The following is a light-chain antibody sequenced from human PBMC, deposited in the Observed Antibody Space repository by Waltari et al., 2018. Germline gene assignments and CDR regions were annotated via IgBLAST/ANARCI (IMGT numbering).Light chain of an antibody. CDR3: QQYGSSPRT. CDR1: QSVSSSY. J-gene: IGKJ1*01. CDR2: GAS. Sequence: IVLPQSPGTLSLSPGERATLSCRASQSVSSSYLAWYQQKPGQAPRRLIYGASSRDTGIPDGVSGSGSGTDCTLTISRLDPEDFAVYYCQQYGSSPRTFGQRTKVEIK. V-gene: IGKV3-20*01.